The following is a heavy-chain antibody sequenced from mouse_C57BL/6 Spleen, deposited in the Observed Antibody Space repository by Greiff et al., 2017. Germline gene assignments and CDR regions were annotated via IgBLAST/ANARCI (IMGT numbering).Heavy chain of an antibody. V-gene: IGHV5-4*03. Sequence: EVKLMESGGGLVKPGGSLKLSCAASGFTFSSYAMSWVRQTPEKRLEWVATISDGGSYTYYPDNVKGRFTISRDNAKNNLYLQMSHLKSEDTAMYYCARATMVTTTGYYFDYWGQGTTLTVSS. CDR2: ISDGGSYT. CDR1: GFTFSSYA. CDR3: ARATMVTTTGYYFDY. D-gene: IGHD2-2*01. J-gene: IGHJ2*01.